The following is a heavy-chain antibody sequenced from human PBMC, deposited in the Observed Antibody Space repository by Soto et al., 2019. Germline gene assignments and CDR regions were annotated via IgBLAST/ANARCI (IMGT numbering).Heavy chain of an antibody. D-gene: IGHD2-8*02. CDR1: GGSISNYY. V-gene: IGHV4-59*01. CDR3: ARDLYGGTGWTFGY. Sequence: SETLSLTCTVSGGSISNYYWSWIRQPPGKGLEWIGYIHYTGSTNCDPSLKSRVTISVDTSKNQFSLNLRSVTAADTAIYYCARDLYGGTGWTFGYWGQGILVTVSS. CDR2: IHYTGST. J-gene: IGHJ4*02.